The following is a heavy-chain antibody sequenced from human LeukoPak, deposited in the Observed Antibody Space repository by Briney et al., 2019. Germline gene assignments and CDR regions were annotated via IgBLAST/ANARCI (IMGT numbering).Heavy chain of an antibody. Sequence: GRSLRLSCAASGFTFSSYAMHWVRQAPGKGLEWVAVISYDGSNKYYADSVKGRFTISRDNSKNTLYLQMNSLRAEDTAVYYCARSSGSYYNADAFDIWGQGTMVTVSS. CDR2: ISYDGSNK. V-gene: IGHV3-30-3*01. CDR1: GFTFSSYA. D-gene: IGHD1-26*01. CDR3: ARSSGSYYNADAFDI. J-gene: IGHJ3*02.